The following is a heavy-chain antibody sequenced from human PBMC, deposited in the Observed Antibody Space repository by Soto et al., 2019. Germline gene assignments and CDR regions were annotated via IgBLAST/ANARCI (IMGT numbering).Heavy chain of an antibody. CDR1: GYTFSAYY. CDR3: ARGAQFEYDTCGYSVY. CDR2: INPKSGGT. D-gene: IGHD3-22*01. J-gene: IGHJ4*02. Sequence: ASVKVSCKTSGYTFSAYYMHWVRQAPGQGLEWMGWINPKSGGTLYAQKFQGRVTMTRDTSISTAYMELSRLRSDDTAVYYCARGAQFEYDTCGYSVYWGQGTLVTVSS. V-gene: IGHV1-2*02.